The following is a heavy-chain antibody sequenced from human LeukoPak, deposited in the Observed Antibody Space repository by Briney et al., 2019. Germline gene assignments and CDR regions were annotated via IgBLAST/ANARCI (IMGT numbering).Heavy chain of an antibody. V-gene: IGHV1-8*01. CDR3: ARVRYSHQGDFDY. J-gene: IGHJ4*02. Sequence: ASVKVSCKASGYTFTSYDINWVRQATGQGLEWMGWMNPNSGNTGYAQKLQGRVTMTTDTSTSTAYMELRSLRSDDTAVYYCARVRYSHQGDFDYWGQGTLVTVSS. D-gene: IGHD1-26*01. CDR2: MNPNSGNT. CDR1: GYTFTSYD.